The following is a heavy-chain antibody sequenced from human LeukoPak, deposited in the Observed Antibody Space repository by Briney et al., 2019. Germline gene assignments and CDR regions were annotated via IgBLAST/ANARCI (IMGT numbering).Heavy chain of an antibody. V-gene: IGHV1-2*02. Sequence: ASVKVSCKASGYTFTGYYMHWVRQAPGQGLEWMGWINLNSGGTNYAQKFQGRVTMTRDTSISTAYMELSRLRSDDTAVYYCARVPKYDFWSGYYLYWGQGTLVTVSS. D-gene: IGHD3-3*01. CDR3: ARVPKYDFWSGYYLY. J-gene: IGHJ4*02. CDR1: GYTFTGYY. CDR2: INLNSGGT.